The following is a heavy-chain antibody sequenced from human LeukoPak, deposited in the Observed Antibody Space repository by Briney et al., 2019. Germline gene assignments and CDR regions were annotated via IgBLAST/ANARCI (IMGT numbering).Heavy chain of an antibody. D-gene: IGHD5-12*01. V-gene: IGHV3-9*01. CDR1: GFTFDDYA. CDR3: AEGYYSGYGPYFDY. J-gene: IGHJ4*02. Sequence: GGSLRLSCAASGFTFDDYAMHWVRQAPGKGLEWVSGISWNSGSIGYADSVKGRFTISRDNAKNSLYLQMNSLRAEDTALYYCAEGYYSGYGPYFDYWGQGTLVTVSS. CDR2: ISWNSGSI.